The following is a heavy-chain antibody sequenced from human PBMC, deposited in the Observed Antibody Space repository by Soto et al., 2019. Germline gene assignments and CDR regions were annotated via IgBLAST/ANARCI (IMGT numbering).Heavy chain of an antibody. D-gene: IGHD2-21*02. V-gene: IGHV4-31*03. J-gene: IGHJ4*02. CDR2: IYYSGST. Sequence: SETLSLTCTVSGGSISSGGYYWSWIRQHPGKGLEWIGYIYYSGSTYYNPSLKSRVTISVDTSKNQFSLKLSSVTAADTAVYYCARDNGGNSDLVDYWGQGTLVTVSS. CDR1: GGSISSGGYY. CDR3: ARDNGGNSDLVDY.